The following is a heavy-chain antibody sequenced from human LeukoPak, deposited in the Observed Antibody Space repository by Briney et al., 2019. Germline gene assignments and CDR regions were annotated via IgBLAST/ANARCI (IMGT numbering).Heavy chain of an antibody. V-gene: IGHV4-59*08. Sequence: SETLSLTCTVSGHSISSYYWSWIRQPPGKGLEWVGYIYYSGSTSYNPSLKSRVTISEDTSKNQFSLKLSSVTASDTAVYYCARSRVYGGSFDYWSQGTLVTVSS. J-gene: IGHJ4*02. CDR3: ARSRVYGGSFDY. D-gene: IGHD4/OR15-4a*01. CDR1: GHSISSYY. CDR2: IYYSGST.